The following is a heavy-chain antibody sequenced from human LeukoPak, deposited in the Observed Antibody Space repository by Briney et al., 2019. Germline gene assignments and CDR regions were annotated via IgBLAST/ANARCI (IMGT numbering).Heavy chain of an antibody. Sequence: SVKVSCKASGRSFTTYASSWVRQAPGEGLEWLGGTIPLFGTTKYAQKFQDRVTITTDDSMSTAYMELSSLTSEDTALYYCARGTWSDVGYYYYYYMDVWGKGTTVTVSS. D-gene: IGHD1-1*01. CDR2: TIPLFGTT. J-gene: IGHJ6*03. V-gene: IGHV1-69*05. CDR3: ARGTWSDVGYYYYYYMDV. CDR1: GRSFTTYA.